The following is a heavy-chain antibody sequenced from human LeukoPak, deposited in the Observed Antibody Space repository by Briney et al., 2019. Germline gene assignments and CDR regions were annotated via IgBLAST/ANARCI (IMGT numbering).Heavy chain of an antibody. J-gene: IGHJ4*02. Sequence: GRSLRLSCAASGFTFSNYGMHWVRQAPGKGLEWVAIIWYDGSNKYYADSVKGRFTISRDNSKNTLYLQMNSQRAEDTAVYYCARVGGSMVRGVINPVDYWGQGTLVTVSS. CDR3: ARVGGSMVRGVINPVDY. D-gene: IGHD3-10*01. CDR2: IWYDGSNK. CDR1: GFTFSNYG. V-gene: IGHV3-33*01.